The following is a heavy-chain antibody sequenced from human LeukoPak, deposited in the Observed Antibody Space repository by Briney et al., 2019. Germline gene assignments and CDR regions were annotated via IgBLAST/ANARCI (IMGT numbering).Heavy chain of an antibody. Sequence: KPSETLSLTCTVSGGSMSSYYWSWIRQPPGKGLEWIGYIYYSGTTKYNPSLKSRVTISVDTSKNQFSLKLSSVTAADTAVYYCARRVATAGTDGMDVWGQGTTVTVSS. V-gene: IGHV4-59*08. CDR2: IYYSGTT. CDR1: GGSMSSYY. CDR3: ARRVATAGTDGMDV. D-gene: IGHD6-13*01. J-gene: IGHJ6*02.